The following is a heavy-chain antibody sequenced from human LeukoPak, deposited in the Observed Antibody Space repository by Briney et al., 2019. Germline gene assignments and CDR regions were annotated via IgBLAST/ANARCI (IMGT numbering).Heavy chain of an antibody. D-gene: IGHD6-13*01. CDR2: INPNSGGT. Sequence: ASVKVSCKASGYTFTGYYMHWVRQAPGQGLEWMGWINPNSGGTNYAQKFQGRVTMTRDTSISTAYMELSRLGSDDTAVYYCARSLSYSSSWSSDYWGQGTLVTVSS. J-gene: IGHJ4*02. CDR1: GYTFTGYY. V-gene: IGHV1-2*02. CDR3: ARSLSYSSSWSSDY.